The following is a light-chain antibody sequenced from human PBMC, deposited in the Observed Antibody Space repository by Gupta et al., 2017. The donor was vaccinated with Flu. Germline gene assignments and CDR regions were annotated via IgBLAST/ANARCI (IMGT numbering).Light chain of an antibody. CDR1: SSDVGGYDY. V-gene: IGLV2-14*03. CDR2: DVS. J-gene: IGLJ2*01. CDR3: NSYSSSSTLIV. Sequence: ITNSCTGTSSDVGGYDYVSWYQQHPGKAPKLMIYDVSNRPSGVSNRFSGSKSGNTASLTISGLQAEDEADYYCNSYSSSSTLIVFGGGTKLTVL.